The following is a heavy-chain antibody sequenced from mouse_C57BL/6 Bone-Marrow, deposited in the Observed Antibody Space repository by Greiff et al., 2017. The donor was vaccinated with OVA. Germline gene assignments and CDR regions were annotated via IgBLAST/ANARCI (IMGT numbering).Heavy chain of an antibody. D-gene: IGHD1-1*01. CDR3: ASGYYYGSSYY. J-gene: IGHJ2*01. CDR2: INPYNGGT. V-gene: IGHV1-19*01. Sequence: EVKLQESGPVLVKPGASVKMSCKASGYTFTDYYMNWVKQSHGKSLEWIGVINPYNGGTSYNQKFKGKATLTVDKSSSTAYMELNSLTSEGSAVYYCASGYYYGSSYYWGQGTTLTVAS. CDR1: GYTFTDYY.